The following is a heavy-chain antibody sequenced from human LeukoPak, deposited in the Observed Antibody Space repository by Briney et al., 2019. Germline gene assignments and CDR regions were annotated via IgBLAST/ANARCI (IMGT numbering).Heavy chain of an antibody. CDR1: GFTFSSYG. CDR3: AKDPHHYYGSGFDY. CDR2: ISGSGGST. V-gene: IGHV3-23*01. J-gene: IGHJ4*02. D-gene: IGHD3-10*01. Sequence: GGSLRLSCAASGFTFSSYGMSWVRQAPGKGLEWVSAISGSGGSTYYADSVKGRFTISRDNSKNTLYLQMNSLRAEDTAVYYCAKDPHHYYGSGFDYWGQGTLVTVSS.